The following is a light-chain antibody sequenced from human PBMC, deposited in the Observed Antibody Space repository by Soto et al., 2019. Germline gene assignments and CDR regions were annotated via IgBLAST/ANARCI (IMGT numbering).Light chain of an antibody. Sequence: DIQMTQSPSTLSASVGDRVTITCRASQSISVWLAWYQQKPGKAPNLLIYKASNLKSGGPSRFSGSKSGTQFTLTNCSLELYDVATYYCHRCNRYAPWEFGRGTKVEI. CDR2: KAS. CDR3: HRCNRYAPWE. V-gene: IGKV1-5*03. J-gene: IGKJ1*01. CDR1: QSISVW.